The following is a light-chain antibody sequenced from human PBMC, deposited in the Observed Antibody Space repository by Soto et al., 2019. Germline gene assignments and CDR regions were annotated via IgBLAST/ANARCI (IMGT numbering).Light chain of an antibody. CDR1: QSVSTRY. V-gene: IGKV3-20*01. CDR2: GAS. J-gene: IGKJ2*01. CDR3: QQYGNSVYT. Sequence: EIVLTQSPGTLSLSPGERATISCRASQSVSTRYLAGYQQKPGQAPRLLIYGASSRAIGIPDRFSGSGSGTYFTLTISSLEPEDFAVYYCQQYGNSVYTFGQGTKLEIK.